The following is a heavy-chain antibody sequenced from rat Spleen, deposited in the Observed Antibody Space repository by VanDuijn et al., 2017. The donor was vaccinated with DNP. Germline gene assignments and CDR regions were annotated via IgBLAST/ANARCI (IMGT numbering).Heavy chain of an antibody. V-gene: IGHV3-3*01. Sequence: EVQLQESGPGLVKPSQSLSLTCSVTGYSITSAYRWNWIRKFPGNKLEWMGFISSAGSTNYNPSLKSRISITRDTSKNQFFLHLNSVTTEDTSTYYCARWRPGYNYFDYWGQGVMVTVSS. CDR3: ARWRPGYNYFDY. D-gene: IGHD1-4*01. CDR1: GYSITSAYR. J-gene: IGHJ2*01. CDR2: ISSAGST.